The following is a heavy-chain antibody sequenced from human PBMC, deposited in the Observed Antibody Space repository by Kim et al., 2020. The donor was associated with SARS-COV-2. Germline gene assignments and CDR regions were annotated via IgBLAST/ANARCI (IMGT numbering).Heavy chain of an antibody. V-gene: IGHV3-53*01. J-gene: IGHJ5*02. CDR1: GFTVSSNY. D-gene: IGHD3-10*01. CDR2: IYSGGST. Sequence: GGSLRLSCAASGFTVSSNYMSWVRQAPGKGLEWVSVIYSGGSTYYADSVKGRFTISRDNSKNTLYLQMNSLRAEDTAVYYCARTPLYGSGSYYLDPWGQGTLVTVSS. CDR3: ARTPLYGSGSYYLDP.